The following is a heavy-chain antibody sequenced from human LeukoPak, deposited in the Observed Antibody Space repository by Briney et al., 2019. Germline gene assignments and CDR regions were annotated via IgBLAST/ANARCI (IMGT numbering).Heavy chain of an antibody. Sequence: SETLSLTCTVSGYSISSSYYWSWIRQPPGKGLEWIGYIYYSGSTNYNPSLKSRVTISVDTSKNQFSLKLSSVTAADTAVYYCARFFRGYYLDWGQGTLVTVSS. CDR3: ARFFRGYYLD. CDR1: GYSISSSYY. V-gene: IGHV4-61*01. J-gene: IGHJ4*02. D-gene: IGHD3-22*01. CDR2: IYYSGST.